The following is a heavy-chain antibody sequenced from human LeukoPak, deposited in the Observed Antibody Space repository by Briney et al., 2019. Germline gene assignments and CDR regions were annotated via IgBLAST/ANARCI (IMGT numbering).Heavy chain of an antibody. D-gene: IGHD3-22*01. J-gene: IGHJ4*02. Sequence: GGSLRLSCAASGFTFSSYEMNRVRQAPGKGLEWVSYISSTGSTIYYADSVKGRFTISRDNAKNSLHLQMNSLRAEDTAVYYCASDYYDRSQYWGQGTLVTVSS. CDR2: ISSTGSTI. CDR3: ASDYYDRSQY. CDR1: GFTFSSYE. V-gene: IGHV3-48*03.